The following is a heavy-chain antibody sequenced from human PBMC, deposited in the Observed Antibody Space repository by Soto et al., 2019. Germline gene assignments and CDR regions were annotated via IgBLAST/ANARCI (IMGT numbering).Heavy chain of an antibody. CDR1: GFTFNSYW. CDR3: ARGLGLHP. Sequence: EVQLVESGGGLVQPGGSLRLSCAASGFTFNSYWMTWVRQAPGKGLEWVANIKQDGSEKYYVDSVKGRFTISRDNAKNSPFLQMNSRRAEDTAVYYCARGLGLHPWGQGTPVTVSS. D-gene: IGHD3-16*01. V-gene: IGHV3-7*04. CDR2: IKQDGSEK. J-gene: IGHJ5*02.